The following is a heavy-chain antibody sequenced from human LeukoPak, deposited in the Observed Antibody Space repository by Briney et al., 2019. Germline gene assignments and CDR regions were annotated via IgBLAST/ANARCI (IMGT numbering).Heavy chain of an antibody. Sequence: SETLSLTCTVSGGSISSYYWSWIRQPPGKGLEWIGYIYYSGSTNYNPSLKSRVTISVDTSKNQFSLKLSSVTAADTAVYYSARHGGQWLVLDAFDIWGQGTMVTVSS. CDR2: IYYSGST. CDR3: ARHGGQWLVLDAFDI. J-gene: IGHJ3*02. D-gene: IGHD6-19*01. V-gene: IGHV4-59*08. CDR1: GGSISSYY.